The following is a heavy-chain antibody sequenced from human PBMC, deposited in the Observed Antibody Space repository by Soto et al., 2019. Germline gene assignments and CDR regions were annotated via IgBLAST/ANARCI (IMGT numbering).Heavy chain of an antibody. J-gene: IGHJ4*02. D-gene: IGHD2-2*01. Sequence: EVQLLESGGGLVQPGGSLRLSCAASGFTFSSYAMSWVRQAPGKGLEWVSAISGSGGSTYYADSVKGRFTISRGNSKNTLYLRMNGLRAEDRAVYYGAEDVGGVVVVRAAEGWGQGTLVTVSS. CDR2: ISGSGGST. CDR3: AEDVGGVVVVRAAEG. V-gene: IGHV3-23*01. CDR1: GFTFSSYA.